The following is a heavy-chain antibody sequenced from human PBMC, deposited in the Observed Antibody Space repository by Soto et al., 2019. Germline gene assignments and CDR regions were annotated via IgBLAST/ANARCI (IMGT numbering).Heavy chain of an antibody. Sequence: EVQLLESGGGSVQPGESLRLSCAASGFTFSSYAMGWVRQVPGKGLEWVSDVSGKSSSKWYADSAKGRFTVSRDNFQNTVHLQMDSLRVEDTAVYYCAMMTPYSGDYRDAFKVRSQGTSVPVAS. D-gene: IGHD1-26*01. V-gene: IGHV3-23*01. CDR1: GFTFSSYA. J-gene: IGHJ3*01. CDR2: VSGKSSSK. CDR3: AMMTPYSGDYRDAFKV.